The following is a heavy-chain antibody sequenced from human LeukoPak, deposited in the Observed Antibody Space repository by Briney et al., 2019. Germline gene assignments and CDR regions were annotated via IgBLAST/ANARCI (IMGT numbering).Heavy chain of an antibody. J-gene: IGHJ4*02. Sequence: ASVKVSCKASGYTFTNYAVNWVRQAPGQGLEWMGWITTNTGDPTYAQGFTGRFVFSLDTSVSTTYLQISSLKADDTAVYSCARDGAKLDYWGQGTLVTVSS. CDR2: ITTNTGDP. CDR3: ARDGAKLDY. CDR1: GYTFTNYA. V-gene: IGHV7-4-1*02.